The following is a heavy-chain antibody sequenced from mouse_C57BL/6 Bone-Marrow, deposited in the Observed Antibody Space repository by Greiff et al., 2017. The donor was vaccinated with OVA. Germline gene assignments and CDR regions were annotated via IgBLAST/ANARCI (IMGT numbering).Heavy chain of an antibody. V-gene: IGHV5-6*01. CDR2: ISSGGGYT. D-gene: IGHD6-2*01. CDR3: ARHSLYAMDY. CDR1: GFTFSSYG. Sequence: EVKLMESGGDLVKPGGSLKLSCAASGFTFSSYGMSWVRQTPDKRLEWVATISSGGGYTYYPDSVKGRFTISRDNAKNTLYLQMSSLKSEDTAMYYCARHSLYAMDYWGQGTSVTVSS. J-gene: IGHJ4*01.